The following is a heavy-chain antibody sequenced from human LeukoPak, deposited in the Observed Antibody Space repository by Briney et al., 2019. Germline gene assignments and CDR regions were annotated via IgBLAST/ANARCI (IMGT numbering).Heavy chain of an antibody. J-gene: IGHJ6*02. Sequence: SETLSLTCTVSGGSISSSSYYWGWIRQPPGKGLEWIGYIYYSGSTNYNPSLKSRVTISVDTSKNQFSLKLSSVTAADTAVYYCARVLYSSSWYMGTYYYYGMDVWGQGTTVTVSS. CDR2: IYYSGST. CDR3: ARVLYSSSWYMGTYYYYGMDV. D-gene: IGHD6-13*01. V-gene: IGHV4-61*05. CDR1: GGSISSSSYY.